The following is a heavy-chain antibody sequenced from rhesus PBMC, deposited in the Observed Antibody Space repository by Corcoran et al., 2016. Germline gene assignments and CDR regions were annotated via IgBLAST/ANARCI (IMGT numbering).Heavy chain of an antibody. CDR3: ARGGYCSGIYGYTGLDY. CDR1: GFSLTTGFG. V-gene: IGHV2-174*01. J-gene: IGHJ4*01. Sequence: QVTLKESGPALVRPTQTLTLTCTFSGFSLTTGFGVAWIRQPPGKALEGLAVIYWDDDKSYSTSLKNRLTVSKDTSKNQVVLTMTNMDPVDTATYDCARGGYCSGIYGYTGLDYWGQGVLVTVSS. D-gene: IGHD2-27*01. CDR2: IYWDDDK.